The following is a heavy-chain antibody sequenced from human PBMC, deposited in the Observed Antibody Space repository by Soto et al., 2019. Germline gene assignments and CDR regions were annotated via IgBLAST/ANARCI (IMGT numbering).Heavy chain of an antibody. CDR2: ISENGVNK. CDR3: ARRPTKTVSALGY. V-gene: IGHV3-30*09. D-gene: IGHD2-8*01. J-gene: IGHJ4*02. Sequence: GGSLRLSCSASGFTFTSFAIYWVRQAPGKGLEWVAVISENGVNKYSAESVRGRFVISRDNSKNTVELEMNSLRPEDTAIYFCARRPTKTVSALGYWGQGTLLTVSS. CDR1: GFTFTSFA.